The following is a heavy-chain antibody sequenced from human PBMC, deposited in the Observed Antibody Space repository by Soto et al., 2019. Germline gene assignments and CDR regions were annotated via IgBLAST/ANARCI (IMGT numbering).Heavy chain of an antibody. V-gene: IGHV3-23*01. J-gene: IGHJ4*02. D-gene: IGHD1-26*01. CDR2: ISPTGGST. CDR3: AKVKRCIVPSMGGGFDS. CDR1: GYTHTFNTYA. Sequence: EVQLLESGGGLVQPGGSLRLSCAGSGYTHTFNTYAMSWVRQAPGKGLEWVAGISPTGGSTYYADSVKGRFTISRDNSKDRLCLQMSRLRVEDAAVYFCAKVKRCIVPSMGGGFDSWGRGTLVTFSS.